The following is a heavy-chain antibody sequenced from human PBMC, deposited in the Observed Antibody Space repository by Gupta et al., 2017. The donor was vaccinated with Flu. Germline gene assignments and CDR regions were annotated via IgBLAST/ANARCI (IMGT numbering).Heavy chain of an antibody. D-gene: IGHD5-12*01. CDR1: GGSISGYY. V-gene: IGHV4-59*08. CDR2: IHYSGSI. CDR3: ARHSSLYSGSYDF. J-gene: IGHJ4*02. Sequence: QVQLQESGPGLVKPSETLSLTCPVSGGSISGYYWSWIRQPPGKGLDWIGYIHYSGSITYNPSLKSRVTISVDMSKNQFSLRLNSVAAADTAVYYCARHSSLYSGSYDFWGQGILVTISS.